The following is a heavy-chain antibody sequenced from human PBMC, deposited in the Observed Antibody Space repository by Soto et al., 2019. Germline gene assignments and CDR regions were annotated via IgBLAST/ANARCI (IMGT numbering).Heavy chain of an antibody. V-gene: IGHV3-30-3*01. J-gene: IGHJ6*02. Sequence: QVQLVESGGGVVQTGRSLRLSCAASGFTFSSYAMHWVRQAPGKGLEWVAVISYDGSNKYYAASVKGRFTISRDNSNNTLYLQMNSLRAEDKAVYYCARNTKNLITIFGVVGDYYDGMDVWGQGTTVTVSS. CDR2: ISYDGSNK. D-gene: IGHD3-3*01. CDR1: GFTFSSYA. CDR3: ARNTKNLITIFGVVGDYYDGMDV.